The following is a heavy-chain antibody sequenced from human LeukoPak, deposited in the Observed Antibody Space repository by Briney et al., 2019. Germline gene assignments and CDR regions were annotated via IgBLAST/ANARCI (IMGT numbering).Heavy chain of an antibody. CDR3: AGVPWHYDTSGYYLNAFDI. CDR1: GASISGYH. J-gene: IGHJ3*02. D-gene: IGHD3-22*01. Sequence: SETLSLTYTVSGASISGYHWSWIRQPAGKGLQWIGRIYPSGSDYNPSLKSRVTISVDKSKNQFSLKLRSVTAADTAVYYCAGVPWHYDTSGYYLNAFDIWGQGTVVTVSS. CDR2: IYPSGS. V-gene: IGHV4-4*07.